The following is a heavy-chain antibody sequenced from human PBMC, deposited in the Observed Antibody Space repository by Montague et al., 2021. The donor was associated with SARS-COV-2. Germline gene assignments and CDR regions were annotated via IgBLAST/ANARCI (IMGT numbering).Heavy chain of an antibody. V-gene: IGHV4-31*03. D-gene: IGHD2-21*01. CDR1: GGSISSGSHY. Sequence: TLSLTCTASGGSISSGSHYWSWIRQHPGKGLEWIGYIYYSGSSYYNPSLKSRVTISVDTSKNQFSLRLSSVTAADTAVYYCARARTSLIVVVNEFDYWGQGTLVTVSS. J-gene: IGHJ4*02. CDR2: IYYSGSS. CDR3: ARARTSLIVVVNEFDY.